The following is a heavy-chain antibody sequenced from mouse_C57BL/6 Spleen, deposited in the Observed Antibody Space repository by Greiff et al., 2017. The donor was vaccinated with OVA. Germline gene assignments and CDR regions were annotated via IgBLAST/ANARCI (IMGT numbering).Heavy chain of an antibody. CDR2: INPNNGGT. CDR1: GYTFTDYN. CDR3: AIYYDYDVWFAY. D-gene: IGHD2-4*01. J-gene: IGHJ3*01. V-gene: IGHV1-22*01. Sequence: VQLKESGPELVKPGASVKMSCKASGYTFTDYNMHWVKQSHGKSLEWIGYINPNNGGTSYNQKFKGKATLTVNKSSSTAYMELRSLTSEDSAVYYCAIYYDYDVWFAYWGQGTLVTVSA.